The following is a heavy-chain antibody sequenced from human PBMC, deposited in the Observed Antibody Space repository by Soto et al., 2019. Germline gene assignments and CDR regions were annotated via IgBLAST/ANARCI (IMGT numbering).Heavy chain of an antibody. CDR2: IIPMFGPV. J-gene: IGHJ5*02. CDR1: AWIFSSYA. D-gene: IGHD2-2*01. Sequence: ASVKVSCKGSAWIFSSYAISWVGQARGQGREWMGEIIPMFGPVKYAPKFQGSVNITADESTSTAYRELSSLKSEDTAMYYCPSTIKKRRYGWFDPVGQGPAFTVSS. CDR3: PSTIKKRRYGWFDP. V-gene: IGHV1-69*13.